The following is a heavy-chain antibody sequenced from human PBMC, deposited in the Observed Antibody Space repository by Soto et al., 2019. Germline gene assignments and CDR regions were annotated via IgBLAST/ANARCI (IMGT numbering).Heavy chain of an antibody. Sequence: QVQLQQWGAGLLKPSETLSLTCAVYGGSFSGYYWSWIRQPPGKGLEWIGEINHSGTTNYNPSLKSRVTMSVHASENQLSLNLTSVTAADTALYYCARGSPYSSSTYSTRRRTWFDPWGQGTLVTVSS. D-gene: IGHD6-13*01. V-gene: IGHV4-34*01. J-gene: IGHJ5*02. CDR2: INHSGTT. CDR3: ARGSPYSSSTYSTRRRTWFDP. CDR1: GGSFSGYY.